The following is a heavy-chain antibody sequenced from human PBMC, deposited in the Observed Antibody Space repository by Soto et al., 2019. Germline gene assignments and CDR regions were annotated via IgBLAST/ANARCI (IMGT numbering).Heavy chain of an antibody. CDR1: GGSFSGYY. CDR2: INHSGST. J-gene: IGHJ3*02. D-gene: IGHD2-15*01. V-gene: IGHV4-34*01. Sequence: PSETLSLTCAFYGGSFSGYYWSWIRQPPGKGLEWIGEINHSGSTNYNPSLKSRVTISVDTSKNQFSLKLSSVTAADTAVYYCARGTSGDIVVVVAATGPYVDIHIWRQALLVTVSS. CDR3: ARGTSGDIVVVVAATGPYVDIHI.